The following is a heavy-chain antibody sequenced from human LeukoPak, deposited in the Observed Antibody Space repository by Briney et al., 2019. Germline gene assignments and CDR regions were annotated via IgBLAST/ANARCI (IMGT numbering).Heavy chain of an antibody. Sequence: GSLRLSCAASGFTFTSYSMDWVRQAPGKGLEWVSTISGGGGSTYYADSVKGRFTISRDNSKNTLYLQVNSLRAEDTAVYYCAKGGKWDVTPFDYWGQGTLVTVSS. CDR2: ISGGGGST. CDR3: AKGGKWDVTPFDY. CDR1: GFTFTSYS. V-gene: IGHV3-23*01. D-gene: IGHD1-26*01. J-gene: IGHJ4*02.